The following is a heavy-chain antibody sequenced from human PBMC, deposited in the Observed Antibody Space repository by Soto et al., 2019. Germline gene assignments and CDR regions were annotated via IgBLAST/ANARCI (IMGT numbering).Heavy chain of an antibody. Sequence: SLTCTVSGGSISSYYWSWIRQPPGKGLEWIGYIYYSGSTNYNPSLKSRVTISVDKSKNQFSLKLSSVTAADTAVYYCARGLYSSKRYDYWGQGTLVTVSS. D-gene: IGHD6-13*01. CDR3: ARGLYSSKRYDY. CDR1: GGSISSYY. V-gene: IGHV4-59*01. CDR2: IYYSGST. J-gene: IGHJ4*02.